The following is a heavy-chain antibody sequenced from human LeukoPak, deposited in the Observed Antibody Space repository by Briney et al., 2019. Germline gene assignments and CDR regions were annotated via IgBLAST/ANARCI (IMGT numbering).Heavy chain of an antibody. J-gene: IGHJ3*01. CDR2: IYHSGST. D-gene: IGHD5-24*01. V-gene: IGHV4-39*07. CDR3: ARVGAMATIRAAFDF. CDR1: GGSISSSSYY. Sequence: SETLSLTCTVSGGSISSSSYYWGWIRQPPGKGLEWIGTIYHSGSTYYNPSLKSRVTISVDTSKNQFSLKLSSVTAADTAVYYCARVGAMATIRAAFDFWGQGTMVTVSS.